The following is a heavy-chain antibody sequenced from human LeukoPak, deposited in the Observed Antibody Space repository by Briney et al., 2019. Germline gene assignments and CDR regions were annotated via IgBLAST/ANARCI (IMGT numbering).Heavy chain of an antibody. CDR2: ISAYNGNT. V-gene: IGHV1-18*01. Sequence: ASVKVSCKASGYTFTSYGISWARQAPGQGLEWMGWISAYNGNTNYAQKLQGRVTMTTDTSTSTAYMELRSLRSDDTAVYYCARVPGGRFLEWLLLSIDYWGQGTLVTVSS. CDR1: GYTFTSYG. CDR3: ARVPGGRFLEWLLLSIDY. D-gene: IGHD3-3*01. J-gene: IGHJ4*02.